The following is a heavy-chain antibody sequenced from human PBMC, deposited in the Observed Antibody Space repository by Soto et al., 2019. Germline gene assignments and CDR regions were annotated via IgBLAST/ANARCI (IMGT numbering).Heavy chain of an antibody. CDR3: ARAQGSSTSLEIYYYYYYGMDV. Sequence: QVQLVQSGAEVKQPGSSVKVSCKASGGTFSSYAISWVRQAPGQGLEWMGGIIHISDTTNYAQKFQGGVTITADKSTSTAYMELSRLRSEDTAVYYCARAQGSSTSLEIYYYYYYGMDVWGQGTTVTVSS. J-gene: IGHJ6*02. CDR2: IIHISDTT. V-gene: IGHV1-69*06. D-gene: IGHD2-2*01. CDR1: GGTFSSYA.